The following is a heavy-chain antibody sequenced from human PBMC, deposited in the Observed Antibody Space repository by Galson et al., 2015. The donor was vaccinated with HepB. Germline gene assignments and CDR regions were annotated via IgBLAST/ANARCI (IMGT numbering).Heavy chain of an antibody. D-gene: IGHD3-10*01. J-gene: IGHJ6*02. CDR1: GFTFTSYG. Sequence: SVKVSCKASGFTFTSYGIHWVRQAPGQRLEWTGWINAGTGNTKYSQKFRGRVTITSDASASTAYMELNNLRSEDTAVYFCARGVTLVRGVISDMDVWGQGTTVTVSS. CDR3: ARGVTLVRGVISDMDV. CDR2: INAGTGNT. V-gene: IGHV1-3*01.